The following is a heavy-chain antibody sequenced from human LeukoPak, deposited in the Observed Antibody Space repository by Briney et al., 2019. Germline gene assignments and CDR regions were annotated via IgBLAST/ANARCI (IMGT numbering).Heavy chain of an antibody. CDR2: IRYDGSNK. J-gene: IGHJ5*02. CDR1: GSTFSSYG. CDR3: AKGGHVQLWLKYWFDP. D-gene: IGHD5-18*01. V-gene: IGHV3-30*02. Sequence: GGSLRLSCAASGSTFSSYGMHWVRHAPGKGLEWGAFIRYDGSNKYYADSVKGRFTISGDKSKNTLYLQMNSLRAEDTAVYYCAKGGHVQLWLKYWFDPWGQGTLVTVSS.